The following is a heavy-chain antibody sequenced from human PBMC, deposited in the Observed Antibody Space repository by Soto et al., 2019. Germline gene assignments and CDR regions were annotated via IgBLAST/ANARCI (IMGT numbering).Heavy chain of an antibody. J-gene: IGHJ5*01. CDR1: GFTFRNFA. Sequence: EVQLLESGGGFVQPGWSLRLSCVSSGFTFRNFAMSWVRQAPGQGLEWVSSILGSGDSTYYADSVKGRFSISRDNSKNTLYLQMNSLRAEDTAIYYCAKDNPVGATPGWFDSWGQGTLVIVSS. CDR2: ILGSGDST. D-gene: IGHD1-26*01. CDR3: AKDNPVGATPGWFDS. V-gene: IGHV3-23*01.